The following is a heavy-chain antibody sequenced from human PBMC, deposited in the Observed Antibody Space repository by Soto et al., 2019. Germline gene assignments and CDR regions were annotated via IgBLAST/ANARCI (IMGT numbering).Heavy chain of an antibody. V-gene: IGHV2-5*02. J-gene: IGHJ4*02. D-gene: IGHD6-13*01. Sequence: QITLKESGPTLVKPTQALTLTCTFSGFSRSTSRVGVGWIRQPTGKALEWLALIYLDDDKRYSPSLKSRLTITKDTSKNQVFLTRTNMEHVDTATYYCAHTAYSSSWYPSFRYFDYWGQGTLVTVSS. CDR2: IYLDDDK. CDR3: AHTAYSSSWYPSFRYFDY. CDR1: GFSRSTSRVG.